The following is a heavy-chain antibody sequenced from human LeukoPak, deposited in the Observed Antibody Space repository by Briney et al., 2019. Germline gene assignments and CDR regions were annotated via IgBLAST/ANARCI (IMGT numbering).Heavy chain of an antibody. V-gene: IGHV4-34*01. J-gene: IGHJ4*03. D-gene: IGHD1-1*01. CDR1: GGSFSRYY. CDR3: ARGPTISQTGYFDY. Sequence: SETLSLTCAVYGGSFSRYYWSWIRQSPGKGLEWIAEINHRGDTNYNPSVKSRVTISVDTSKNQFSLKVTSLTAADTAVYFCARGPTISQTGYFDYWGQGTLVTVSS. CDR2: INHRGDT.